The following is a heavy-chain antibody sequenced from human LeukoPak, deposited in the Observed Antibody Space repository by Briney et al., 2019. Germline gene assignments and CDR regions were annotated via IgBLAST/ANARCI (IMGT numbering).Heavy chain of an antibody. Sequence: GGSLRLSCTASGFTFSSYWIHWVRQAPGEGLVWVSRINTDGRITTYADSVKGRFTISRDNAKNTLYLQMNSLRAEDTAVYYCAKASDYGLDWGQGTLVTVSS. D-gene: IGHD4-17*01. CDR3: AKASDYGLD. CDR2: INTDGRIT. V-gene: IGHV3-74*01. J-gene: IGHJ4*02. CDR1: GFTFSSYW.